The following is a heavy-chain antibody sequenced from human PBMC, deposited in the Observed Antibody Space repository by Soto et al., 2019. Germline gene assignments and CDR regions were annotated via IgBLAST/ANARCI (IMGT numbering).Heavy chain of an antibody. Sequence: QVQLVESGGGLVKPGGSLRLSCEASGFTFSDYYMNWIRQAPGKGMEWISFISTSGGTRYYADSVKGRVTISRDNAKNYLYLQMNSLRAEDTAVYYCARGGYEYNVVTGYYLDHWGQGALVTVSA. D-gene: IGHD3-9*01. CDR1: GFTFSDYY. CDR3: ARGGYEYNVVTGYYLDH. CDR2: ISTSGGTR. J-gene: IGHJ4*02. V-gene: IGHV3-11*01.